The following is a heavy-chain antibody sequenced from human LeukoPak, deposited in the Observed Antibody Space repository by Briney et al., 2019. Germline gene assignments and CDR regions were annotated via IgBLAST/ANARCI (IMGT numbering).Heavy chain of an antibody. CDR1: GGTFSSYT. V-gene: IGHV1-24*01. CDR2: FDPEDGET. CDR3: ATGEQWLVAFQH. J-gene: IGHJ1*01. Sequence: SSVKVSCKASGGTFSSYTISWVRQAPGKGLEWMGGFDPEDGETIYAQKFQGRVTMTEDTSTDTAYMELSSLRSEDTAVYYCATGEQWLVAFQHWGQGTLVTVSS. D-gene: IGHD6-19*01.